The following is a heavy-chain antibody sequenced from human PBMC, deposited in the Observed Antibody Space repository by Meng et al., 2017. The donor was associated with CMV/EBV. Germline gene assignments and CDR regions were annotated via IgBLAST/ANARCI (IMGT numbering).Heavy chain of an antibody. J-gene: IGHJ6*02. CDR2: IYYSGST. V-gene: IGHV4-61*05. Sequence: ESLKISCTVSGGSISSSSYYWGWIRQPPGKGLEWIGYIYYSGSTNYNPSLKSRVTISVDTSKNQFSLKLSSVTAADTAVYYCARAATIFEYYGMDVWGQGTTVTVSS. CDR1: GGSISSSSYY. CDR3: ARAATIFEYYGMDV. D-gene: IGHD3-3*01.